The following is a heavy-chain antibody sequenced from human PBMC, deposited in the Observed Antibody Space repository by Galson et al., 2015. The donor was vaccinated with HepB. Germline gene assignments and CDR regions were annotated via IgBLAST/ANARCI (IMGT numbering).Heavy chain of an antibody. CDR2: IRSKANTYAT. CDR3: TRTGITVADLDY. D-gene: IGHD6-19*01. V-gene: IGHV3-73*01. J-gene: IGHJ4*02. Sequence: LRLSCAASGFTFSGSTIHWVRQASGNGVEWVGRIRSKANTYATTFAASLHGRFTISRDDSKYLAYLQMSSLKTEDTAVYYCTRTGITVADLDYWGQGTLVTVSS. CDR1: GFTFSGST.